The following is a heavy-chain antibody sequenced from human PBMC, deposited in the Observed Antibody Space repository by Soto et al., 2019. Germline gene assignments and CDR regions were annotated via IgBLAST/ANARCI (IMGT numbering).Heavy chain of an antibody. J-gene: IGHJ4*02. CDR3: GTDVTGSYGGDY. V-gene: IGHV3-15*01. CDR1: GLTFSGAW. D-gene: IGHD3-10*01. CDR2: IKGKVDGGAT. Sequence: EVQLVQSGGNLVNPGGSLTLSCATSGLTFSGAWLSWVRQAPGKGREWVGRIKGKVDGGATDYAAPVKGRFVISRDYSKETLYLQINSLKSEDTAVYFCGTDVTGSYGGDYWGQGTAVTVSS.